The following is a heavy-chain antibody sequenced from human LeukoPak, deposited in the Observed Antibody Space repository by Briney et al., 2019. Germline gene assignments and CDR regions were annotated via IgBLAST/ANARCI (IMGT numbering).Heavy chain of an antibody. CDR2: IYYSGST. D-gene: IGHD3-10*01. CDR3: ARHTVSGSYLRY. J-gene: IGHJ4*02. V-gene: IGHV4-39*01. CDR1: GGSISSSSYY. Sequence: SETLSLTCTVSGGSISSSSYYWGWIRQPPGKGLEWIGSIYYSGSTYYNPSLKSRVTISVDTSKNQFSLKLSSVTAADTAVYYCARHTVSGSYLRYWGQGTLVSVSS.